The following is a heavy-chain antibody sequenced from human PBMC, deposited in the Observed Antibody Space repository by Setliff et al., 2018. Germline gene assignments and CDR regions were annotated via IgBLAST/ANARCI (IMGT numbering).Heavy chain of an antibody. CDR2: IFYSGRT. CDR1: GASITNINHY. CDR3: ARLPNYVWGSPVDY. Sequence: ETLSLTCTVSGASITNINHYWGLIRQPPGKGLEWIGSIFYSGRTFYNPSLKSRVTISVDTSKNQFSLTLSSVTAADTAVYYCARLPNYVWGSPVDYWGQGTLVTAPQ. J-gene: IGHJ4*02. D-gene: IGHD3-16*01. V-gene: IGHV4-39*01.